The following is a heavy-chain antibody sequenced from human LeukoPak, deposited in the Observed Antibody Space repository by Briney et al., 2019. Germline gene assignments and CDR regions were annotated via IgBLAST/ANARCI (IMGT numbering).Heavy chain of an antibody. CDR3: ARVSFGPASEWYDP. J-gene: IGHJ5*02. D-gene: IGHD3/OR15-3a*01. Sequence: GGSLRLSCAASGFNVRSKYMSWVRQAPGKGLECVSDFYSGGTTAYADSVKGRFTVSIDNSNNTLYLQMNSLRAEDTAVYYCARVSFGPASEWYDPGGQGTLVTVSS. CDR2: FYSGGTT. V-gene: IGHV3-53*01. CDR1: GFNVRSKY.